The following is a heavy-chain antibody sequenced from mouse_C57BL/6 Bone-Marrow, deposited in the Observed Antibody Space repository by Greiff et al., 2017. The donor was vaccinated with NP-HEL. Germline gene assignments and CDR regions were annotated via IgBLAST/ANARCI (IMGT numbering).Heavy chain of an antibody. D-gene: IGHD1-1*01. Sequence: EVQLQQSGPGLVKPSQSLSLTCSVTGYSITSGYYWNWIRQFPGNKLEWMGYISYDGSINYNPSLKNRISITRDTSKNQFFLKLNSVTTEDTATYYCAREGGYYGSPFAYWGQGTLVTVSA. CDR3: AREGGYYGSPFAY. CDR2: ISYDGSI. V-gene: IGHV3-6*01. J-gene: IGHJ3*01. CDR1: GYSITSGYY.